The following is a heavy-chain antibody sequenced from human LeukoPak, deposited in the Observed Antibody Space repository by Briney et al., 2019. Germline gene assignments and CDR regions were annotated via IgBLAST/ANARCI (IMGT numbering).Heavy chain of an antibody. D-gene: IGHD6-19*01. Sequence: GGSLRLSCAASGFTFSSYAMSWVRQFPGKGLEWVSATSGSGGSTYYADSVKGRFTISRDNSKNTLHLQMNSLRAEDTAVYYCAKGTLIEGAGTTWDCWGQGTLVTVSS. CDR2: TSGSGGST. CDR1: GFTFSSYA. J-gene: IGHJ4*02. V-gene: IGHV3-23*01. CDR3: AKGTLIEGAGTTWDC.